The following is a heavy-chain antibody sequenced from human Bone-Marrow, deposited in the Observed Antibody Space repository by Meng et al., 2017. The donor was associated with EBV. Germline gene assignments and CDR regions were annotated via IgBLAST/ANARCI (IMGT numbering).Heavy chain of an antibody. CDR3: ARDLTNDYFDY. V-gene: IGHV1-2*06. Sequence: QVQVVQSGAEVKKPGSSVKVSCWTSGGTFRSDAVSWVRQAPGQGLEWMGRINPNSGGTNYAQKFQGRVTMSRDTSISTAYMELSRLRSDDTALYYCARDLTNDYFDYWGQGTLVTVSS. J-gene: IGHJ4*02. CDR2: INPNSGGT. CDR1: GGTFRSDA. D-gene: IGHD3-3*01.